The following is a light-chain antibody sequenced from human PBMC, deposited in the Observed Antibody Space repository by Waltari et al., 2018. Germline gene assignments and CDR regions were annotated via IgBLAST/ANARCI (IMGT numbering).Light chain of an antibody. CDR3: QQYVNYWT. CDR1: QSVNRW. CDR2: ATS. V-gene: IGKV1-5*03. J-gene: IGKJ1*01. Sequence: DIQMTQSPSTLSASVGDRVTITCRASQSVNRWLAWYLQKPGKAPELLIYATSNLESGVPSRFSGSGSGKEFTLTISSLQPDDFGTYYCQQYVNYWTFGQGTKVEIK.